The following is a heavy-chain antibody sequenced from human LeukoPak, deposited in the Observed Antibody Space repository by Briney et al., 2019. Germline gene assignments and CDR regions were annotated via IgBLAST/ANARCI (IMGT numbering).Heavy chain of an antibody. Sequence: GRSLRLSCAASGFTFSTYAMNWVRQAPGKGLEWVSAISGSGGTTYYADSVKGRFTISRDNSKNTLHLQMNSLRAEDTALYYCAKSEWYSSGYYSMWGQGTLVTVSS. J-gene: IGHJ4*02. V-gene: IGHV3-23*01. D-gene: IGHD6-19*01. CDR3: AKSEWYSSGYYSM. CDR1: GFTFSTYA. CDR2: ISGSGGTT.